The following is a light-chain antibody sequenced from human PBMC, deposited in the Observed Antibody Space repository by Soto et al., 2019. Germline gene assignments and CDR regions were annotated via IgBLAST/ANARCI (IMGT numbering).Light chain of an antibody. CDR1: QSISIW. CDR2: KTS. V-gene: IGKV1-5*03. CDR3: QHYNDYSWT. Sequence: DIHMTQSPSTLSASVGDRVTITCRASQSISIWLAWYQQKPGKAPNLLIYKTSSLESGVPSRFSRSGSGTELTLTISSLQPDDFATYYCQHYNDYSWTFGQGTKVEIK. J-gene: IGKJ1*01.